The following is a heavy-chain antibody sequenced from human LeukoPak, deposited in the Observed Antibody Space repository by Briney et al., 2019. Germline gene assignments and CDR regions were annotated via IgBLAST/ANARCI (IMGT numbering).Heavy chain of an antibody. CDR3: ARDGGSGSPHLSYSYYGMDV. J-gene: IGHJ6*02. Sequence: GGYLRLSCAASGFTVSITYMTWVRQAPGKGLEWVSFIYSGDTTYYADSVKGRFTISRDSSKNTLYLQMNSLRVEDTAVYYCARDGGSGSPHLSYSYYGMDVWGQGTTVTVSS. CDR2: IYSGDTT. CDR1: GFTVSITY. D-gene: IGHD3-10*01. V-gene: IGHV3-53*01.